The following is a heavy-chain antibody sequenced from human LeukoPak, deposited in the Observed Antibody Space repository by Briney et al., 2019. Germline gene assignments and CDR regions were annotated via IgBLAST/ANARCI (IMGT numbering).Heavy chain of an antibody. Sequence: GESLKISCKGSGYSFANNWIAWVRQMPGKGPEWMGIIHPGDSDTRYRPSFQGQVTISADKSISTAYLQWSSLKASDTAMYYCARHGIAVAGTGGNWFDPWGQGTLVTVSS. D-gene: IGHD6-19*01. V-gene: IGHV5-51*01. CDR1: GYSFANNW. J-gene: IGHJ5*02. CDR2: IHPGDSDT. CDR3: ARHGIAVAGTGGNWFDP.